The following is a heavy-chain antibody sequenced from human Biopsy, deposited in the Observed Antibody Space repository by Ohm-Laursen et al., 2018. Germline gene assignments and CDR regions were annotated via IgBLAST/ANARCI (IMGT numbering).Heavy chain of an antibody. Sequence: ASVKVSCKASGFSFTGYYIHWVRQAPGQGLEWMGWISPKSGGTNYAQKFQGNFTMTKNTSMSTAYMEMSRLRSDDTAVYYCALQSVAQMKNFDYWGQGTLVTVSS. V-gene: IGHV1-2*02. CDR2: ISPKSGGT. CDR3: ALQSVAQMKNFDY. J-gene: IGHJ4*02. D-gene: IGHD6-19*01. CDR1: GFSFTGYY.